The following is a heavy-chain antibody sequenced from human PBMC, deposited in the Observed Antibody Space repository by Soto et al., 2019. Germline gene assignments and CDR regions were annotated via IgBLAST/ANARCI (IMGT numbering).Heavy chain of an antibody. CDR1: GFTFSNYW. V-gene: IGHV3-74*01. J-gene: IGHJ1*01. Sequence: EVQLVESGGGLVQPGGSLRLSCAASGFTFSNYWMYWVRQGPGKGLAWVSRINGDGTYTSSADSVKGRFAISRENAKKIRYLQLTSLGPEYTAVYYCAGAVDSWVPAALWGQGTLVPVSS. D-gene: IGHD5-12*01. CDR3: AGAVDSWVPAAL. CDR2: INGDGTYT.